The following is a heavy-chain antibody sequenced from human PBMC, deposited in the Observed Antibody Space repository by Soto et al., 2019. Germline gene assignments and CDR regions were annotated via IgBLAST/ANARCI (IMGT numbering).Heavy chain of an antibody. CDR3: ARGLIVVVPAAIETLWGMDV. CDR1: GFTFSSYG. CDR2: IWYDGSNK. D-gene: IGHD2-2*01. J-gene: IGHJ6*02. V-gene: IGHV3-33*01. Sequence: PGGSLRLSCAASGFTFSSYGMHWVRQAPGKGLEWVAVIWYDGSNKYYADSVKGRFTISRDNSKNTLYLQMISLRAEDTAVYYCARGLIVVVPAAIETLWGMDVWGQGTTVTVSS.